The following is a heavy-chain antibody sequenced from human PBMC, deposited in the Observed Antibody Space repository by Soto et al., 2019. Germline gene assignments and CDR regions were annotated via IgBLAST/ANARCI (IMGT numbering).Heavy chain of an antibody. J-gene: IGHJ4*02. CDR3: ARSPRSSPYFDY. Sequence: VESLKISCQCSGYTFSNFWIAWVRQLPGKGLEWMGIIYPGDYETRYSPSFHGKVTTSADRSIGTAYLQWSSLEASDSAFYFCARSPRSSPYFDYWGQGALVTVSS. D-gene: IGHD6-13*01. V-gene: IGHV5-51*01. CDR1: GYTFSNFW. CDR2: IYPGDYET.